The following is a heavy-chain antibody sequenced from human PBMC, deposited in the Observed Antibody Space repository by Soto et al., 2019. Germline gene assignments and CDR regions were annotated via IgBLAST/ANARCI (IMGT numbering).Heavy chain of an antibody. D-gene: IGHD5-12*01. V-gene: IGHV3-30-3*01. Sequence: PGGSLRLSCAASGFTFSSYAMHWVRQAPGKGLEWVAVISYDGSNKYYADSVKGRFTISRDNSKNTLYLQMNSLRAEDTAVYYSTRVVATISCSSVVDACGQGTPVTVS. CDR1: GFTFSSYA. J-gene: IGHJ6*02. CDR2: ISYDGSNK. CDR3: TRVVATISCSSVVDA.